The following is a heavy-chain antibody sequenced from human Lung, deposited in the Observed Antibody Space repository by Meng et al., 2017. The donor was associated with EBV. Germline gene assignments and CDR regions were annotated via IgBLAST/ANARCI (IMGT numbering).Heavy chain of an antibody. CDR3: ARDSEAADY. D-gene: IGHD6-25*01. CDR2: INTSTGKP. Sequence: QVQLVQSGSGSKKPGASVRISCKASGYTFTTYGMNWVRQAPGQGLEWMGWINTSTGKPTYAQGLTGRFVFSLDTSVSTAYLQISSLKAEDTAVYYCARDSEAADYWGQGTLVTVSS. CDR1: GYTFTTYG. V-gene: IGHV7-4-1*02. J-gene: IGHJ4*02.